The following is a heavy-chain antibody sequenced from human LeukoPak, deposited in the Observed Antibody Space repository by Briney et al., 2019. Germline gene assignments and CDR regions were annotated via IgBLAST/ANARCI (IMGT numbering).Heavy chain of an antibody. J-gene: IGHJ6*04. Sequence: PSETLSLTCTVSGGSISSSSYYWGWIRQPPGKGLEWIGSIYYSGSTYYNPSLKSRVTISVDTSKNQFSLKLSSVTAADTAVYYCARPARDYYYDSSGYWLAYDVWGKGTTVTVSS. CDR1: GGSISSSSYY. V-gene: IGHV4-39*01. CDR2: IYYSGST. CDR3: ARPARDYYYDSSGYWLAYDV. D-gene: IGHD3-22*01.